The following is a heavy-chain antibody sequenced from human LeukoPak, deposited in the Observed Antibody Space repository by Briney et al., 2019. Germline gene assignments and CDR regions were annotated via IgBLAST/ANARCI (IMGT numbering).Heavy chain of an antibody. CDR3: VTARERRGYTGYDWNYFDH. D-gene: IGHD5-12*01. CDR2: ISGNGYST. J-gene: IGHJ4*02. Sequence: GGSLRFSCAASGFTFSSFALSWIRQAPGKGLEWVSSISGNGYSTYYAESVKGRFTVSRDNSKNTLYLQMSSLRVEDTAVYFCVTARERRGYTGYDWNYFDHWGQGSLVTVSS. CDR1: GFTFSSFA. V-gene: IGHV3-23*01.